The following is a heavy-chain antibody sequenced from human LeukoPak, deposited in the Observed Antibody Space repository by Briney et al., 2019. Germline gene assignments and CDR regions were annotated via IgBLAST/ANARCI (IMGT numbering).Heavy chain of an antibody. Sequence: GGSLRLSCAASGFTFSKYGMSWVRQAQGKGLAWVSSITGSGGSTRVDSVKDRFTISRDNSKDTLYLQMNSLRADDTAVYFCAKNLLGSASFSWHVDLWGRGTLVTISS. J-gene: IGHJ2*01. CDR3: AKNLLGSASFSWHVDL. V-gene: IGHV3-23*01. CDR2: ITGSGGST. D-gene: IGHD1-26*01. CDR1: GFTFSKYG.